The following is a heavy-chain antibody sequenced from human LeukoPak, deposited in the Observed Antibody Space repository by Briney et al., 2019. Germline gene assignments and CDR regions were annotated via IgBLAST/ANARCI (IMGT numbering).Heavy chain of an antibody. D-gene: IGHD3-22*01. Sequence: QAGGSLRLSCATYRFTFSSYSMNWVRQAPGKGLEWVSGISVSGGSTNYADSVKGRFTISRDNSKNTLYLQMNSLRAEDTAVYYCAKSNYFDSGGYYFFDYWGQGTLVTVSS. J-gene: IGHJ4*02. CDR1: RFTFSSYS. CDR3: AKSNYFDSGGYYFFDY. V-gene: IGHV3-23*01. CDR2: ISVSGGST.